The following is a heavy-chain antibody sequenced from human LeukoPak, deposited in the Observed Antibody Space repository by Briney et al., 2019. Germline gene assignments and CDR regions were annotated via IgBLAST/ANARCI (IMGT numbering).Heavy chain of an antibody. CDR3: ARESSSSWTRGYYGMDV. V-gene: IGHV4-59*08. CDR2: IYYSGST. CDR1: GGSISSYY. Sequence: SETLSLTYTVSGGSISSYYWSWIRQPPGKGLEWIGYIYYSGSTNYNPSFKSRVTISVDTSKNQFSLKLSSVTAADTAVYYCARESSSSWTRGYYGMDVWGQGTTVTVSS. J-gene: IGHJ6*02. D-gene: IGHD6-13*01.